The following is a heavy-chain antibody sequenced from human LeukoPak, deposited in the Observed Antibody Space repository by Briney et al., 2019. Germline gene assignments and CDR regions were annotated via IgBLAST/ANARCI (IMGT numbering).Heavy chain of an antibody. D-gene: IGHD1-26*01. CDR2: ISSSSSYI. CDR1: GFTFNTYG. V-gene: IGHV3-21*04. CDR3: AKGMGATGPTNYFDY. J-gene: IGHJ4*02. Sequence: GGTLRLSCAASGFTFNTYGMSWVRQAPGKGLEWVSSISSSSSYIYYADSVKGRFTISRDNSKNSLYLQMNSLRAEDTALYYCAKGMGATGPTNYFDYWGQGTLVTVSS.